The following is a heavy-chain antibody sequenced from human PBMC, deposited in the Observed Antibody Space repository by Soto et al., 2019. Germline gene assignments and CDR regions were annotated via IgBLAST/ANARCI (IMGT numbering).Heavy chain of an antibody. CDR3: ARPSNGSGSSGLYYYYMDV. CDR1: GFTFSSYA. D-gene: IGHD3-10*01. J-gene: IGHJ6*03. CDR2: ISSNGGST. V-gene: IGHV3-64*01. Sequence: VQLVESGGGLVQPGGSLRLSCAASGFTFSSYAMHWVRQAPGKGLEYVSAISSNGGSTYYANSVKGRFTISRDNSKNTLYLQMGSLRAEDMAVYYCARPSNGSGSSGLYYYYMDVWGKGTTVTVSS.